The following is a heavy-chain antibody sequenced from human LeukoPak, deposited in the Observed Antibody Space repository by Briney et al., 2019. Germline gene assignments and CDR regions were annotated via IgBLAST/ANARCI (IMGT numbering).Heavy chain of an antibody. V-gene: IGHV3-23*01. CDR3: ATSYSSSWGPFDY. CDR1: GFTFSSYA. Sequence: GGSLRLSCAASGFTFSSYAMSWVRQAPGKGLEWVSAISGSGGSTYYADSVKGRFTISRDNSKNTLYLQMNSLRAEDTAVYYCATSYSSSWGPFDYWGQGTLVTAST. J-gene: IGHJ4*02. D-gene: IGHD6-6*01. CDR2: ISGSGGST.